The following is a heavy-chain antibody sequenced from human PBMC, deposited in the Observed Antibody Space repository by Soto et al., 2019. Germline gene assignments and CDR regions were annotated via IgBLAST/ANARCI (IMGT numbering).Heavy chain of an antibody. CDR2: ISSRNNDM. J-gene: IGHJ5*02. V-gene: IGHV3-21*01. D-gene: IGHD2-21*01. Sequence: EVQLVESGGGLVKPGGSLRLSCAASGFTVSSYSMNWVRQAPGTGLEWVSTISSRNNDMYYVDSVKGRFTISRDNARNSVYLHMTSLRAGDTAVYYCAGDVNGGFCGAWCQGTLVTGSS. CDR3: AGDVNGGFCGA. CDR1: GFTVSSYS.